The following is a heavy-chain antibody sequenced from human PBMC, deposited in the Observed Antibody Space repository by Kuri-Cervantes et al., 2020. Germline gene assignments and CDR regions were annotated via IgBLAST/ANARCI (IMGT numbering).Heavy chain of an antibody. D-gene: IGHD6-13*01. CDR2: ISWDGGST. CDR3: ASARGSAWFPEY. Sequence: GESLKISCAASGFTFDDYAMHWVRQAPGKGLEWVSLISWDGGSTYYADSVKGRFTISRDNPGNTLYLQMNSLRVEDSAIYYCASARGSAWFPEYWGQGPLVTVSS. J-gene: IGHJ4*01. V-gene: IGHV3-43D*04. CDR1: GFTFDDYA.